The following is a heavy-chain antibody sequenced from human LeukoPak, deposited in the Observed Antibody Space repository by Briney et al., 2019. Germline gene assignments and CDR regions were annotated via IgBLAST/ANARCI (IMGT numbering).Heavy chain of an antibody. CDR2: IDWDDDK. D-gene: IGHD3-22*01. CDR1: GFSLSTSGMC. CDR3: ARIPKDYYDSSSYYYGMDV. V-gene: IGHV2-70*01. Sequence: SGPALVKPTQTLTLTCTFSGFSLSTSGMCVSWIRQPPGKALEWLALIDWDDDKYYSTSLKTRLTISKDTSKNQVVLTMTNMDPVDTATYYCARIPKDYYDSSSYYYGMDVWGQGTTVTVSS. J-gene: IGHJ6*02.